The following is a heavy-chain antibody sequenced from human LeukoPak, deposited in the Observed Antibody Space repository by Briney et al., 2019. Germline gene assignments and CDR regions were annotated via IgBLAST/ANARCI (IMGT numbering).Heavy chain of an antibody. J-gene: IGHJ4*02. V-gene: IGHV1-2*06. D-gene: IGHD6-13*01. CDR1: GYTFTGYY. CDR3: ARLFSSWQKVELTFDY. CDR2: INPNSGGT. Sequence: ASVKVSCKASGYTFTGYYMHWVRQAPGQGLEWMGRINPNSGGTNYAQKFQGRVTTTRDTSISTAYMELSRLRSDDTAVYYCARLFSSWQKVELTFDYWGQGTLVTVSS.